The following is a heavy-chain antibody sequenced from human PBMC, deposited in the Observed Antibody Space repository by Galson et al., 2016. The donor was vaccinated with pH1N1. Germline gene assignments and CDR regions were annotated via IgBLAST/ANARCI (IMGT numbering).Heavy chain of an antibody. CDR2: ISFDGNIK. J-gene: IGHJ5*02. D-gene: IGHD6-19*01. V-gene: IGHV3-30*18. Sequence: SLRLSCAASGFTFGDYGMHWVRQVPGKGLEWVTFISFDGNIKDYSDSVKGRFTISRDDPKNTLYLQMDSQRLEDTATYYCAKDRYSRGWSWFEHWGQGAMVTVFS. CDR1: GFTFGDYG. CDR3: AKDRYSRGWSWFEH.